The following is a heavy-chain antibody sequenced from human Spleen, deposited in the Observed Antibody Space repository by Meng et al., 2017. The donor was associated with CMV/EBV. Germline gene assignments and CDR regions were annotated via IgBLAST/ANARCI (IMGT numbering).Heavy chain of an antibody. J-gene: IGHJ4*02. D-gene: IGHD7-27*01. Sequence: VSCKASGYTFTAHYFHWVRQAPGQGLEWMGWIHPHRGDTDYAQQFQGRVTLTRDTSINTGYMELTRLTSDDTAVYYCARDNNWGPDYWGQGTLVTVSS. V-gene: IGHV1-2*02. CDR3: ARDNNWGPDY. CDR2: IHPHRGDT. CDR1: GYTFTAHY.